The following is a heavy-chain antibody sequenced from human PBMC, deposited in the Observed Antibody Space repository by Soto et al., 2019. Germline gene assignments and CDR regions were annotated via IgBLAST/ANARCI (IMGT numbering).Heavy chain of an antibody. Sequence: GGSLRLSCAASGFTFSSYAMSWVRQAPGKGLEWVSAISGSGGSTYYADSVKGRFTISRDNSKNTRYLQMNSLRAEDTAVYYWAKDMGVAYYDSSGYYFDYWGQGTLVTVSS. V-gene: IGHV3-23*01. CDR3: AKDMGVAYYDSSGYYFDY. CDR1: GFTFSSYA. D-gene: IGHD3-22*01. J-gene: IGHJ4*02. CDR2: ISGSGGST.